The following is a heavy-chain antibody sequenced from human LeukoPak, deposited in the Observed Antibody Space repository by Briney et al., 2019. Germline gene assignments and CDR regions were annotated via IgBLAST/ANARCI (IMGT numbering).Heavy chain of an antibody. Sequence: GGSLRLSCAASGFTFISYAMSWVRQAPGKGLEWVSSISGSGGRTSYADSVQGRFTISRDNSKNTLYLELNSLRAEDAAVYFCAMTVIGSGWTLDYWGQGTLVTVS. CDR3: AMTVIGSGWTLDY. CDR1: GFTFISYA. V-gene: IGHV3-23*01. D-gene: IGHD6-19*01. CDR2: ISGSGGRT. J-gene: IGHJ4*02.